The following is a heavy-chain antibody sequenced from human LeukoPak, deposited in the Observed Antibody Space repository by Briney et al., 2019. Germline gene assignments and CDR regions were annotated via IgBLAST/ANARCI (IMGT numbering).Heavy chain of an antibody. Sequence: SETLSLTCAVSGGSISSGNWWSWVRQPPGKGLEWIGEIYHSGSTNYNPSLQSRVTISVDRSKNQFSLKLTSVTAADTAVYYCAKVRGEFVSSSKAFDIWGQGTMVTVSS. D-gene: IGHD3-10*01. CDR1: GGSISSGNW. V-gene: IGHV4-4*02. CDR2: IYHSGST. J-gene: IGHJ3*02. CDR3: AKVRGEFVSSSKAFDI.